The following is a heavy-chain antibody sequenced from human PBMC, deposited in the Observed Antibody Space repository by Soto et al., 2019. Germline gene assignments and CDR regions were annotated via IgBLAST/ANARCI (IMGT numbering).Heavy chain of an antibody. Sequence: PLETLSLTCTVSGGSISSSVYYWSWIRRHPGKGLEWIGYIYYSGSTYYNPSLKSRVTISVDTSKNQFSLKLNSVTAADTAVYYCARASYYDSRGISFDYWGQGTLVTVSS. V-gene: IGHV4-31*03. CDR1: GGSISSSVYY. D-gene: IGHD3-22*01. CDR3: ARASYYDSRGISFDY. CDR2: IYYSGST. J-gene: IGHJ4*02.